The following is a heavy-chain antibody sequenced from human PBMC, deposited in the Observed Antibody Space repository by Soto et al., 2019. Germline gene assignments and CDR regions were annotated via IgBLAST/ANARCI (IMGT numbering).Heavy chain of an antibody. CDR2: IIPIFGTA. V-gene: IGHV1-69*13. D-gene: IGHD6-6*01. CDR3: ANTQQLAHDAFDI. J-gene: IGHJ3*02. Sequence: SVKVSCKASGGTFSSYAISWVRQAPGQGLEWMGGIIPIFGTANYAQKFQGRVTITADESTSTAYMELSSLRSEDTAVYYCANTQQLAHDAFDIWGQGTMVTVSS. CDR1: GGTFSSYA.